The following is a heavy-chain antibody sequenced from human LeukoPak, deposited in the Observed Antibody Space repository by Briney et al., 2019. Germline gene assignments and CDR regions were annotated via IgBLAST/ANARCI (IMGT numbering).Heavy chain of an antibody. J-gene: IGHJ4*02. CDR2: ISAYNGDT. Sequence: ASVRVSCKASGYTFTSYGINCVRQAPGQGLEWMGWISAYNGDTHYAQNFKDRVNVTTDPSTSTTYMELRRLRSDDTALYFCARARLPHAYFDNWGQGTLVTVSS. CDR3: ARARLPHAYFDN. V-gene: IGHV1-18*01. CDR1: GYTFTSYG.